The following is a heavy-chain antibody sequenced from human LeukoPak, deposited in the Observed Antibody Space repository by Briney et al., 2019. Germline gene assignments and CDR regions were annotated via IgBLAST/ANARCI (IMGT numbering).Heavy chain of an antibody. CDR1: GFTFSSYG. CDR3: ARDGGSYYWFDP. CDR2: IRYDGSNK. Sequence: GGSLRLSCAASGFTFSSYGMHWVRQAPGKGLEWVAFIRYDGSNKYYADSVKGRFTISRDNSKNTLYLQMNSLRAEDTAVYYCARDGGSYYWFDPWGQGTLVTVSS. D-gene: IGHD3-10*01. V-gene: IGHV3-30*02. J-gene: IGHJ5*02.